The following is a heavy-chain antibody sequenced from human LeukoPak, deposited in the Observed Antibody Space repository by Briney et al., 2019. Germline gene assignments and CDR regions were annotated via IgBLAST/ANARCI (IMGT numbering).Heavy chain of an antibody. D-gene: IGHD6-19*01. CDR1: GYSFTSYW. V-gene: IGHV5-51*01. Sequence: GESLKISCKGSGYSFTSYWIGWVRQMPGKGLGWMGIIYPGDSDTRYSPSFQGQVTISADKSISTAYLQWSSLKASDTAMYYCASSIAVYYYGMDVWGQGTTVTVSS. J-gene: IGHJ6*02. CDR3: ASSIAVYYYGMDV. CDR2: IYPGDSDT.